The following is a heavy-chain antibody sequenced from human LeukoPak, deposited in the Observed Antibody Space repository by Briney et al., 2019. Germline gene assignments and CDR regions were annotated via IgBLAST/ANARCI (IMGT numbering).Heavy chain of an antibody. CDR2: ISYSGNT. CDR3: ARGPGPLDY. Sequence: SQTLSLTCSVSGGSLSSGGYSWSWIRQHPGKGLEWIGYISYSGNTYYNPSLKSRVTISVDTSKNQFSLKLSSVTVADTAVYYCARGPGPLDYWGQGTLVTVSS. CDR1: GGSLSSGGYS. J-gene: IGHJ4*02. V-gene: IGHV4-31*03.